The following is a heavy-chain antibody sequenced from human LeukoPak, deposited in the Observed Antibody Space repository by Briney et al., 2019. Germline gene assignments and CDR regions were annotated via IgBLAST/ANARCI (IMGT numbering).Heavy chain of an antibody. CDR3: ARDVEMATSRGFFDY. V-gene: IGHV3-7*01. CDR1: GFTFTSKW. CDR2: IKQDGSEK. J-gene: IGHJ4*02. D-gene: IGHD5-24*01. Sequence: GGSLRLSCEASGFTFTSKWMSWVRQAPGRGLEWVANIKQDGSEKYYGDSVKGRFIISRDNGKNSLYLHMNNLRVEDTAVYYCARDVEMATSRGFFDYWGQGVLVTVSS.